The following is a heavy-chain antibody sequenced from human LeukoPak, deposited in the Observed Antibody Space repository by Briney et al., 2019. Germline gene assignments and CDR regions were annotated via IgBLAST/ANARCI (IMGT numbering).Heavy chain of an antibody. CDR2: IYYSGIT. V-gene: IGHV4-39*01. Sequence: SETLSLTCAVSGDSISTTNYYWGWIRQPPGKGLEWIGIIYYSGITHYNPSLKSRVTILVDTSKNQFSLKLSSVTDADTAVYYCARVRRSLNWFDSWGQGTQVTVSS. D-gene: IGHD3-3*01. CDR3: ARVRRSLNWFDS. J-gene: IGHJ5*01. CDR1: GDSISTTNYY.